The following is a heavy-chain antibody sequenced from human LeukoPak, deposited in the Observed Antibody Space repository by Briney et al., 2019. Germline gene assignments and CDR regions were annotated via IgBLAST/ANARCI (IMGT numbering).Heavy chain of an antibody. D-gene: IGHD3-16*01. Sequence: GRSLRLSCAASGFTFSSYGMHWARQAPGKGLQWLAAISDDGSNKYYADSVKGQFTISRDNSKDTLYLQMNSLRPEDTAVYYCAIIGRASDGGGKFDYWGQGTLVTVSS. CDR3: AIIGRASDGGGKFDY. CDR2: ISDDGSNK. J-gene: IGHJ4*02. V-gene: IGHV3-30*03. CDR1: GFTFSSYG.